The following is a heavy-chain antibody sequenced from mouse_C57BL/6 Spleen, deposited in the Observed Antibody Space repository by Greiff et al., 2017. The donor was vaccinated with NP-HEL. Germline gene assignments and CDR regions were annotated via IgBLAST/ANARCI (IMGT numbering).Heavy chain of an antibody. V-gene: IGHV5-16*01. D-gene: IGHD2-2*01. CDR1: GFTFSDYY. CDR3: ARDRGGYLDY. Sequence: EVKLMESEGGLVQPGSSMKLSCTASGFTFSDYYMAWVRQVPEKGLEWVANINYDGSSTYYLDSLKSRFIISRDNAKNILYLQMSSLKSEDTATYYCARDRGGYLDYWGQGTTLTVSS. J-gene: IGHJ2*01. CDR2: INYDGSST.